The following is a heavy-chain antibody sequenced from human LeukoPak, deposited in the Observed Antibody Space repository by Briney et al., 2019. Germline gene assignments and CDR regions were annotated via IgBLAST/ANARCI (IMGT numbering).Heavy chain of an antibody. CDR2: IIPIFGTA. J-gene: IGHJ4*02. Sequence: SVKVSCKASGGTFSSYAISWVRQAPGQGLEWMGGIIPIFGTANYAQKFQGRVTITADESTSTAYMELSSLRSEDTAVYYCARSGFNRDGYNYAAMWDDAFGIWGQGTLVTVSS. V-gene: IGHV1-69*13. CDR3: ARSGFNRDGYNYAAMWDDAFGI. D-gene: IGHD5-24*01. CDR1: GGTFSSYA.